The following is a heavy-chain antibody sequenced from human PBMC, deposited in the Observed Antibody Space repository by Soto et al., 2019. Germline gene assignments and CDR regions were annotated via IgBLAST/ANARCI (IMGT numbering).Heavy chain of an antibody. D-gene: IGHD3-9*01. CDR3: ATDILTGYYLPNYYYGMDV. J-gene: IGHJ6*02. V-gene: IGHV4-39*01. CDR2: IYYSGST. Sequence: QLQLQESGPGLVKPSETLSLTCTVSGGSISSSSYYWGWIRQPPGKGLEWIGSIYYSGSTYYNPSLQSRVTISVATSKNQFSLKLSSVPAADTAVYYCATDILTGYYLPNYYYGMDVWGQGTTVTVSS. CDR1: GGSISSSSYY.